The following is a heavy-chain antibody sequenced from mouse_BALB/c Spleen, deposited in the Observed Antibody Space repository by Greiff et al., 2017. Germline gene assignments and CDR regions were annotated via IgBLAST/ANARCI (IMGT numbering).Heavy chain of an antibody. V-gene: IGHV5-9-4*01. CDR2: ISSGGSYT. J-gene: IGHJ4*01. Sequence: EVKLVESGGGLVKPGGSLKLSCAASGFTFSSYAMSWVRQSPEKRLEWVAEISSGGSYTYYPDTVTGRFTISRDNVKNTLYLEMSSLRSEDTAMYYCARRGLYGNYDAMDYWGQGTSVTVSS. D-gene: IGHD2-1*01. CDR1: GFTFSSYA. CDR3: ARRGLYGNYDAMDY.